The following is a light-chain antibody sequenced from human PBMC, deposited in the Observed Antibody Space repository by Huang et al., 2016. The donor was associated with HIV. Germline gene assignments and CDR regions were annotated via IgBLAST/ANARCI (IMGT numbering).Light chain of an antibody. CDR1: QHVSSY. Sequence: EIVLTQSPATLSLSPGERATLSCRASQHVSSYLAWYQQKPGQAPRLLIYDASNRATGSPGRVSGSGSGTDFTRTISSLEPEDCAVYYCQQRSNWSPITFGGGTKVEIK. CDR2: DAS. J-gene: IGKJ4*01. CDR3: QQRSNWSPIT. V-gene: IGKV3-11*01.